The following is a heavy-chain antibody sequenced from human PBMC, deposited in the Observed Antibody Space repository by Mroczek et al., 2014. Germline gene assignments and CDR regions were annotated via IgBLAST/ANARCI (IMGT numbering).Heavy chain of an antibody. V-gene: IGHV4-59*01. D-gene: IGHD6-19*01. CDR3: ARGPYSSGWKRFYFQH. CDR2: IYYSGST. Sequence: QVQLQQWGPGLVKPSETLSLTCTVSGGSISSYYWSWIRQPPGKGLEWIGYIYYSGSTNYNPSLKSRVTISVDTSKNQFSLKLSSVTAADTAVYYCARGPYSSGWKRFYFQHVGPGHPGHRLL. J-gene: IGHJ1*01. CDR1: GGSISSYY.